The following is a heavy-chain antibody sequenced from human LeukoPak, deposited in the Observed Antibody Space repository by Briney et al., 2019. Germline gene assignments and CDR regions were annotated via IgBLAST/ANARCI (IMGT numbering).Heavy chain of an antibody. CDR1: GYTFTSNG. J-gene: IGHJ4*02. CDR2: ISTNNGDT. V-gene: IGHV1-18*01. Sequence: ASVKVSCKASGYTFTSNGISWVRQAPGQGLEWMGWISTNNGDTKYGKKFQGRVIMTTDTSTSTAYMEVRSLRSDDTAVYYCARDDDNNPLVHWGQGTLVTVSS. D-gene: IGHD1-1*01. CDR3: ARDDDNNPLVH.